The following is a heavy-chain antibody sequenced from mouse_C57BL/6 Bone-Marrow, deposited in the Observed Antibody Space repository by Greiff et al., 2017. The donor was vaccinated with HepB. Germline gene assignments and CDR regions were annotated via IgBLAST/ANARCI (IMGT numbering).Heavy chain of an antibody. CDR1: GYTFTSYW. CDR3: ARGVYYFDY. J-gene: IGHJ2*01. Sequence: QVQLQQPGAELVKPGASVKLSCKASGYTFTSYWLQWVKQRPGQGLEWIGEFDPSDSYTNYNQKFKGKATLTVDTSSSTAYMQLSSLTSEDSAVYYCARGVYYFDYWGQGTTLTVSS. CDR2: FDPSDSYT. V-gene: IGHV1-50*01.